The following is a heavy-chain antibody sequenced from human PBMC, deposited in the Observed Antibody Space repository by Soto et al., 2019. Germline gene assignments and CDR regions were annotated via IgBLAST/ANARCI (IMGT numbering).Heavy chain of an antibody. V-gene: IGHV4-30-4*01. Sequence: PSETLSLTCTVSGGSISSGDYYWSWIRQPPGKGLEWIGYIYYSGSTYYNPSLKSRVTISVDTSKNQFSLKLSSVTAADTAVYYCARDEVRYDSSGYYPSAAFDIWGPGTMVTVSS. D-gene: IGHD3-22*01. J-gene: IGHJ3*02. CDR1: GGSISSGDYY. CDR2: IYYSGST. CDR3: ARDEVRYDSSGYYPSAAFDI.